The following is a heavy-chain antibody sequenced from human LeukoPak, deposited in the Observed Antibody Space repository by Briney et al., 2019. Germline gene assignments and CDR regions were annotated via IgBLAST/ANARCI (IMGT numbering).Heavy chain of an antibody. Sequence: PGGSLRLSCAASGFTFSDYYMSWIRQAAGKGREWVSYISSSGSTIYYADSVKGRFTISRDNAKNSLYLQMNSLRAEDTAVYYCARGNYYDSSGYPDYWGQGILVTVSS. CDR1: GFTFSDYY. J-gene: IGHJ4*02. CDR2: ISSSGSTI. D-gene: IGHD3-22*01. V-gene: IGHV3-11*04. CDR3: ARGNYYDSSGYPDY.